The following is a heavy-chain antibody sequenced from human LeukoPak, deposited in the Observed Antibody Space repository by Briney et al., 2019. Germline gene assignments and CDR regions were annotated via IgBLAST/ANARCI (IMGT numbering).Heavy chain of an antibody. CDR3: ARGRDSSSSYPGY. CDR2: ISSTSSTV. Sequence: PGGSLRLSCAASGFTFRNYWMSWVRQAPGKGLEWVSYISSTSSTVYYADSVKGRFTISRDNVKNSLYLQMNSLRAEDTAVYYCARGRDSSSSYPGYWGQGTLVTVSS. D-gene: IGHD6-6*01. V-gene: IGHV3-48*01. J-gene: IGHJ4*02. CDR1: GFTFRNYW.